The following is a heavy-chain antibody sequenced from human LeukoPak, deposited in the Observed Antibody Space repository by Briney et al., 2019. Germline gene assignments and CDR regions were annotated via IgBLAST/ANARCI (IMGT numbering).Heavy chain of an antibody. D-gene: IGHD3-10*01. CDR2: IYHSGST. CDR3: ARGGTMVRGVSQFDY. Sequence: SETLSLTCTVSGYSISSGYYWGWIRQPPGKGLEWIGSIYHSGSTYYNPSLKSRVTISVDTSKNQFSLKLSSVTAADTAVYYCARGGTMVRGVSQFDYWGQGTLVTVSS. J-gene: IGHJ4*02. V-gene: IGHV4-38-2*02. CDR1: GYSISSGYY.